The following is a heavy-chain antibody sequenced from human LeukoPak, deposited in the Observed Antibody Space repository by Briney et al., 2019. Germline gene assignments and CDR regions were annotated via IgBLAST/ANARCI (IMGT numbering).Heavy chain of an antibody. CDR1: GGSISSSSYY. Sequence: SETLSLTCTVSGGSISSSSYYWGWIRQPPGKGLEWIGSIYYSGDTYYNPSLKSRVTVSVDTSKNQFSLKLNSVTAADTAVYYCARLPSSSWLNWFDPWGQGTLVTVSS. V-gene: IGHV4-39*01. CDR2: IYYSGDT. CDR3: ARLPSSSWLNWFDP. J-gene: IGHJ5*02. D-gene: IGHD6-13*01.